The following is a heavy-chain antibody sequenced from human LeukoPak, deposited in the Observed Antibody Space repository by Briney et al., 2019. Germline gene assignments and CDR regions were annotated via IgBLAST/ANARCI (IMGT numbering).Heavy chain of an antibody. D-gene: IGHD1-26*01. CDR2: ISSSSSYI. CDR1: GFTFSSYS. V-gene: IGHV3-21*04. Sequence: SGGSLRLSCAASGFTFSSYSMNWVRQAPGKGLEWVSSISSSSSYIYYADSVKGRFTISRDNAKNSLYLQMNSLRAEDTALYYCAKDSGSWGMDVWGKGTTVTVSS. CDR3: AKDSGSWGMDV. J-gene: IGHJ6*03.